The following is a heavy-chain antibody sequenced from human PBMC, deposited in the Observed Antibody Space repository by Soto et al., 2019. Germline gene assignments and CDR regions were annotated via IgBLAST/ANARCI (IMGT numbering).Heavy chain of an antibody. J-gene: IGHJ4*02. V-gene: IGHV4-59*01. CDR1: GDSISSYY. D-gene: IGHD3-10*01. Sequence: QVQLQESGPGLVKPSDTLSLTCTVSGDSISSYYWSWIRQPPGKGLEWIGYIYYSGSTNYNPSLKSRVTISVDTSKNQFSLKLSSVTAADTAVYYCARARGGYFHYWGQGTLVTVSS. CDR3: ARARGGYFHY. CDR2: IYYSGST.